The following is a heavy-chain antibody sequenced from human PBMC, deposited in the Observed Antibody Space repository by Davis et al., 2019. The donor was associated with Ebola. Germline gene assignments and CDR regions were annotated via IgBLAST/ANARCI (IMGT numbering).Heavy chain of an antibody. Sequence: AASVKVSCKASGYTFTGYYMHWVRQAPGQGLEWMGWINPNSGGTNYAQKFQGWVTMTRDTSISTAYMELSRLRSEDTAVYYCARGGGSSKRTMGYWGQGTLVTVSS. D-gene: IGHD1-26*01. J-gene: IGHJ4*02. V-gene: IGHV1-2*04. CDR2: INPNSGGT. CDR3: ARGGGSSKRTMGY. CDR1: GYTFTGYY.